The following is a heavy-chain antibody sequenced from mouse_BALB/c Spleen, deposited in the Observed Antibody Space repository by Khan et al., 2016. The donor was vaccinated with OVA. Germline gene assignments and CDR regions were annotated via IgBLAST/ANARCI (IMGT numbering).Heavy chain of an antibody. CDR3: ARDGSRYNYAMDY. J-gene: IGHJ4*01. Sequence: EVQHQESGPGLVKPSQSLSLTCTVTGYSVTSDYAWNWIRQFPGDKLEWMGYITYSGSTSYNPSLKSRISITRDTSKNQFFLQLISVTTEDTATYYCARDGSRYNYAMDYWGQGTSVTVSS. CDR1: GYSVTSDYA. CDR2: ITYSGST. D-gene: IGHD2-3*01. V-gene: IGHV3-2*02.